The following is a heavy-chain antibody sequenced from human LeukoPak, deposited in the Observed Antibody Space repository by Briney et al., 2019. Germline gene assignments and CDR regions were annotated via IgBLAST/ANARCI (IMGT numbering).Heavy chain of an antibody. Sequence: GRSLRLSCAASGFTFSSYGMHWVRQAPGKGLEWVADIWYDGSNKYYADSVKGRFTISRDNSKNTLYLQMNSLRAEDTAVYYCARGRVGDGYNYLDYWGQGTLVTVSS. CDR2: IWYDGSNK. V-gene: IGHV3-33*01. D-gene: IGHD5-24*01. J-gene: IGHJ4*02. CDR3: ARGRVGDGYNYLDY. CDR1: GFTFSSYG.